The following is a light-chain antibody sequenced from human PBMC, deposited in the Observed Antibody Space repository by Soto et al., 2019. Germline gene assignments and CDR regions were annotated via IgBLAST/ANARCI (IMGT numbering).Light chain of an antibody. CDR3: QQYDNWPPVT. CDR1: QSVSSN. CDR2: GAS. V-gene: IGKV3-15*01. J-gene: IGKJ4*01. Sequence: EIVMTQSPATLSVSPGERATLSCRASQSVSSNLAWYQQKPGQAPRLLIYGASTRATGIPARFSDSGSGTEFTLTISSLQSEDFAVYYCQQYDNWPPVTFGGGTKVDIK.